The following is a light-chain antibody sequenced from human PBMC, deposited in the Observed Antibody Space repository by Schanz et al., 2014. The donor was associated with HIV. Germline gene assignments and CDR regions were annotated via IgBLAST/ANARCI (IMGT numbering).Light chain of an antibody. CDR1: SSDIGGYNY. J-gene: IGLJ2*01. V-gene: IGLV2-14*01. Sequence: QSVLTQPPSVSEAPRQRVTISCTGTSSDIGGYNYVSWYQQHPGKAPKLIIYAVTKRPSGVPDRFSGSKSGNMASLTVSGLQAEDEAEYFCSSYTTGSTVVFGGGTKLTVL. CDR2: AVT. CDR3: SSYTTGSTVV.